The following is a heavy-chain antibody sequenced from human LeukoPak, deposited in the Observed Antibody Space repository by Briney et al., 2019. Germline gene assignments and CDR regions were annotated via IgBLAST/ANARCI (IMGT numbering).Heavy chain of an antibody. V-gene: IGHV1-18*01. Sequence: ASVKVSCKASGSTFTSYGISWVRQAPGQGLEWMGWISAYNGNTNYAQKLQGRVTMTTDTSTSTAYMELRSLRSDDTAVYYCARSQDYGDFYYFDYWGQGTLVSVSS. CDR1: GSTFTSYG. J-gene: IGHJ4*02. CDR3: ARSQDYGDFYYFDY. D-gene: IGHD4-17*01. CDR2: ISAYNGNT.